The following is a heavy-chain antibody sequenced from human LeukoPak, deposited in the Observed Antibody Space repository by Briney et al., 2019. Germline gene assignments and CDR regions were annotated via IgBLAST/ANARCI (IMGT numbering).Heavy chain of an antibody. CDR1: GYSINNGYY. D-gene: IGHD6-19*01. J-gene: IGHJ4*02. V-gene: IGHV4-38-2*02. CDR2: IFHTDNT. CDR3: ARGWRGLRSGWYVNGPQDY. Sequence: SETLSLTCTVSGYSINNGYYWGWIRQSPGKGLEWIGAIFHTDNTYYHPSLKSRVSISMDTSKNQISLKLSSVTAADTAVYHCARGWRGLRSGWYVNGPQDYWGQGTLVTVSA.